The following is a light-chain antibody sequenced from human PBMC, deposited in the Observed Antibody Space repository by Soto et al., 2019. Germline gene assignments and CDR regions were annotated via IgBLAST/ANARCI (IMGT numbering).Light chain of an antibody. CDR3: QQSYSTPRT. CDR2: KAS. V-gene: IGKV1-5*03. J-gene: IGKJ5*01. Sequence: IQMTQSPSTLSASLGDRVTMTCRASQSLDRDYLAWYQQKPGKAPNLLIYKASTLESGVPSRFSGGGSGTAFTLTISSLQPEDFATYYCQQSYSTPRTFGQGTRLEIK. CDR1: QSLDRDY.